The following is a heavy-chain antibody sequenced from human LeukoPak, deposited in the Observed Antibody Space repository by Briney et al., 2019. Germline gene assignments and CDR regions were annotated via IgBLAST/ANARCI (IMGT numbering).Heavy chain of an antibody. V-gene: IGHV4-34*01. J-gene: IGHJ5*02. CDR1: GWSFNDYY. Sequence: SETLSLTCAVYGWSFNDYYWNWIRQPPGKGLEWIGEINARGDTNFNPSLKSRVTISVDTSKSQFSLRLTSMIAADTAVYYCARGQVPAARGYNWFNPWGQGTLVTVSS. CDR3: ARGQVPAARGYNWFNP. CDR2: INARGDT. D-gene: IGHD2-2*01.